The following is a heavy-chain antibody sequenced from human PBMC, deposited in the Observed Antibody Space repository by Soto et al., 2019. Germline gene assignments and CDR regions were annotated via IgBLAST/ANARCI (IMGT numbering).Heavy chain of an antibody. Sequence: QVQLVESGGGVVQPGRSLRLSCAASGFTFSSYGVHWVRQAPGKGLEWVAVISYDGSNKYYADSVKGRFTISRDNSKNTLYLQMNSLRAEDTAVYYCALGSSWCDYWGQGTLVTVSS. CDR2: ISYDGSNK. V-gene: IGHV3-30*03. J-gene: IGHJ4*02. CDR3: ALGSSWCDY. CDR1: GFTFSSYG. D-gene: IGHD6-13*01.